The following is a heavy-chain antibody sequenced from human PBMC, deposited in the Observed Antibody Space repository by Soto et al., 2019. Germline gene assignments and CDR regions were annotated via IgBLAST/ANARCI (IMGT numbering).Heavy chain of an antibody. CDR3: TRSGDCTGPSCHFRYCFDS. CDR2: IWGDGIAK. D-gene: IGHD2-8*02. Sequence: GWSLRLSCAASGFTFSLYAIHWVRQAPGKGLEWVAAIWGDGIAKKYADSLKGRFTVSRDNSKNTLYLQMNSLRDEDTAVYFFTRSGDCTGPSCHFRYCFDSWGPGTPVTVSS. CDR1: GFTFSLYA. V-gene: IGHV3-33*01. J-gene: IGHJ4*02.